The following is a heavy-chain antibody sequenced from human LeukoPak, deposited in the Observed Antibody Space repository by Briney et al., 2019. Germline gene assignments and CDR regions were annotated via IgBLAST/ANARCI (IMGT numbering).Heavy chain of an antibody. J-gene: IGHJ5*02. CDR3: ARAKPTGYYGSGSLTP. Sequence: ASVKVSCKASGYTFTDYYMHWVRQAPGQGLEWMGWINPNSGGTNYAQKFQGRVTMTRDTSISTAYMELSRLRSDDTAVYYCARAKPTGYYGSGSLTPWGQGTLVTVSS. D-gene: IGHD3-10*01. CDR1: GYTFTDYY. V-gene: IGHV1-2*02. CDR2: INPNSGGT.